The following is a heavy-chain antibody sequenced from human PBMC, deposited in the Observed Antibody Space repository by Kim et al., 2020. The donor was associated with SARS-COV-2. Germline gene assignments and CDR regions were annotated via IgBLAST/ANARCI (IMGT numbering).Heavy chain of an antibody. D-gene: IGHD2-21*02. Sequence: GGSLRLSCAASGFTFSNAWMSWVRQAPGKGLEWVGRIKSKTDGGTTDYAAPGKGRFTISRDDSKNTLYLQMNSLKTEDTAVYYCTTDFMTAPPHYYYYGMDVWGQGTTVTVSS. CDR2: IKSKTDGGTT. V-gene: IGHV3-15*01. J-gene: IGHJ6*02. CDR3: TTDFMTAPPHYYYYGMDV. CDR1: GFTFSNAW.